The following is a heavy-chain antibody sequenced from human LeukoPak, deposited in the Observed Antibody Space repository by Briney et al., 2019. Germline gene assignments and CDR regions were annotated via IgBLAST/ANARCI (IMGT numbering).Heavy chain of an antibody. V-gene: IGHV3-53*01. J-gene: IGHJ4*02. D-gene: IGHD3-22*01. CDR1: GLTVSSNY. CDR3: ARDFERTTMTPEV. CDR2: IYSGGST. Sequence: QTGGSLRLSCAASGLTVSSNYMSWVRQAPGKGLEWVSVIYSGGSTYYADSVKGRFTISRDNSKNTLYLQMNSLRAEDTAVYYCARDFERTTMTPEVWGQGTLVTVSS.